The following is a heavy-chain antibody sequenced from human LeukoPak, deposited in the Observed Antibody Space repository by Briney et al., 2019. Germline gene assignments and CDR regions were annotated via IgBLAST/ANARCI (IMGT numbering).Heavy chain of an antibody. Sequence: SETLSLTCTVSGGSITASTYYWSWIRQPPGKGLEWIGYIYNSRSTNYNPSLKSRVTISLDTSKKQFSLKLSSVTAADTAVYYCARDLPAMAYFDYWGQGTLVTVSS. D-gene: IGHD5-18*01. CDR2: IYNSRST. CDR1: GGSITASTYY. CDR3: ARDLPAMAYFDY. V-gene: IGHV4-61*01. J-gene: IGHJ4*02.